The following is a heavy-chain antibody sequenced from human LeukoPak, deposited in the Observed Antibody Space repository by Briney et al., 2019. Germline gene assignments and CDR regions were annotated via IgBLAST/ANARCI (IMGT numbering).Heavy chain of an antibody. CDR2: INPNSGGT. D-gene: IGHD5/OR15-5a*01. Sequence: ASVKVSCKVSRYTFTGYYMHWVRQAPGQGLEWMGWINPNSGGTNYAQKFQGRVTMTRDTSISTAYMELSRLRSDDTAVYYCARDWVSSSNFDYWGQGTLVTVSS. J-gene: IGHJ4*02. CDR1: RYTFTGYY. CDR3: ARDWVSSSNFDY. V-gene: IGHV1-2*02.